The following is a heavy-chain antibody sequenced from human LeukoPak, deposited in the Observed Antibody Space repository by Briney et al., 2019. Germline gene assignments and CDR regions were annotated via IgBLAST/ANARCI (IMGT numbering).Heavy chain of an antibody. CDR3: ARVWHSGYEIDY. CDR2: IYYSGST. D-gene: IGHD5-12*01. CDR1: GVSISTYY. Sequence: SETLSLTCTVSGVSISTYYWSWIRQPPGKGLEWIGYIYYSGSTNYNPSLKSRVTISVDTSKNQFSPKLSSVTAADTAVYYCARVWHSGYEIDYWGQGTLVTVSS. J-gene: IGHJ4*02. V-gene: IGHV4-59*01.